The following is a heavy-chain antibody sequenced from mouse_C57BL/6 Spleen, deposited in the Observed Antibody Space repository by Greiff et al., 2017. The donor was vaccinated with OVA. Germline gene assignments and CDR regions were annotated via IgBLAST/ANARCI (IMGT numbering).Heavy chain of an antibody. V-gene: IGHV1-80*01. CDR3: ARSEGTTVYFDY. Sequence: VKLMESGAELVKPGASVKISCKASGYAFSSYWMNWVKQRPGKGLEWIGQIYPGDGDTNYNGKFKGKATLTADKSSSTAYMQLSSLTSEDSAVYFCARSEGTTVYFDYWGQGTTLTVSS. CDR1: GYAFSSYW. J-gene: IGHJ2*01. CDR2: IYPGDGDT. D-gene: IGHD1-1*01.